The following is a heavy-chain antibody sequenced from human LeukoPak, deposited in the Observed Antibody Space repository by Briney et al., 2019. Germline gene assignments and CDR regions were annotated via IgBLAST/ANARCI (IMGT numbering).Heavy chain of an antibody. Sequence: GASVKVSCKASGYTFTSYYMHWVRQAPGQGLEWMGIINPSGGSTSYAQKFQGRVTMTRDTSTSTVYMELSSLRSEDTAVHYCASDREMANFDYWGQGTLVTVSS. V-gene: IGHV1-46*01. CDR1: GYTFTSYY. CDR3: ASDREMANFDY. CDR2: INPSGGST. D-gene: IGHD5-24*01. J-gene: IGHJ4*02.